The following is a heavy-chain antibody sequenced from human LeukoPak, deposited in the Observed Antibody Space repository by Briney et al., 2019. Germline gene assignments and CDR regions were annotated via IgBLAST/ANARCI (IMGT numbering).Heavy chain of an antibody. CDR3: TPYSSSSGSFQH. D-gene: IGHD6-6*01. V-gene: IGHV3-7*01. CDR1: RFTFSSSW. J-gene: IGHJ1*01. CDR2: IKQDGSEK. Sequence: GGSLRLSCAASRFTFSSSWMSWVRQAPGQGLECVANIKQDGSEKTYVDSVKGRFTISRDNAKNSLYLQMNSLRAEDTAVYYCTPYSSSSGSFQHWGQGTLVTVSS.